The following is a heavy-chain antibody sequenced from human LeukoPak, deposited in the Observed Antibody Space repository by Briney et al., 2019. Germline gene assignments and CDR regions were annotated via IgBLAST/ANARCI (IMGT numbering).Heavy chain of an antibody. D-gene: IGHD2-21*02. CDR3: ARHVVVTAIRSHEGYFQH. CDR2: IIPIFGTA. CDR1: GGTFSSYA. Sequence: ASVKVSCKAPGGTFSSYAISWVRQAPGQGLEWMGGIIPIFGTANYAQKFQGRVTITTDESTSTAYMELSSLRSEDTAVYYCARHVVVTAIRSHEGYFQHWGQGTLVTVSS. V-gene: IGHV1-69*05. J-gene: IGHJ1*01.